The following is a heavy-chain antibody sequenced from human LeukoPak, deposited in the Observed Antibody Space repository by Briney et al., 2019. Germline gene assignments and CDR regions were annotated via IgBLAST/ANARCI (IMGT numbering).Heavy chain of an antibody. CDR3: ARGQNPYYYERRGYYGGVTHY. D-gene: IGHD3-22*01. CDR2: MNPNGGNT. CDR1: GYTFTSYD. Sequence: ASVKVSCKASGYTFTSYDINWVRQATGQGLEWMGWMNPNGGNTGYAQKFQGRVTITRNTPISKAYMDLSSLRSEDTAGYYCARGQNPYYYERRGYYGGVTHYWGQGTLVTVSS. J-gene: IGHJ4*02. V-gene: IGHV1-8*03.